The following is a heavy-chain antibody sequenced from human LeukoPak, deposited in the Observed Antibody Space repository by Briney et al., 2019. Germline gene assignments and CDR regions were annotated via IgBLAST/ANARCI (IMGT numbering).Heavy chain of an antibody. D-gene: IGHD1-14*01. V-gene: IGHV1-18*01. CDR2: ISAYHGAT. CDR1: GYTFTSYG. Sequence: ASVKVSCKASGYTFTSYGISWVRQAPGQGLERMGWISAYHGATNYAQKHQGRVTMTTATSTSTGYSELRSLRCDDTAVYYCARAGSGVHKVVDMWGQGTMVTVSS. J-gene: IGHJ3*02. CDR3: ARAGSGVHKVVDM.